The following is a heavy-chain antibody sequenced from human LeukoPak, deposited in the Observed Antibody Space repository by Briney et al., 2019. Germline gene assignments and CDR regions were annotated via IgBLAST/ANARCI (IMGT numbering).Heavy chain of an antibody. J-gene: IGHJ4*02. V-gene: IGHV4-39*01. D-gene: IGHD3-10*01. CDR3: ARLSTGLRSGSSRLLFDY. Sequence: SETLSLICTVSVRSFSSSSYYCGWIRQPPGKGLEWIGSIYYSGSTYYNPSLKSRVTISVDTSKNQFSLKLSSVTAVDTAVYYCARLSTGLRSGSSRLLFDYWGQGTLVTVSS. CDR1: VRSFSSSSYY. CDR2: IYYSGST.